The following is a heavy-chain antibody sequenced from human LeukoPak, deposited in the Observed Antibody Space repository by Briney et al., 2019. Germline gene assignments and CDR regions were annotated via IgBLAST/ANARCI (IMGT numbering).Heavy chain of an antibody. V-gene: IGHV1-18*04. Sequence: ASVKVSCKASGYTFTGSYMHWVRQAPGQGLEWMGWISAYNGNTNYAQKLQGRVTMTTDTSTSTAYMELRSLRSDDTAVYYCARVGIVVVVAADNWFDPWGQGTLVTVSS. CDR2: ISAYNGNT. CDR3: ARVGIVVVVAADNWFDP. CDR1: GYTFTGSY. J-gene: IGHJ5*02. D-gene: IGHD2-15*01.